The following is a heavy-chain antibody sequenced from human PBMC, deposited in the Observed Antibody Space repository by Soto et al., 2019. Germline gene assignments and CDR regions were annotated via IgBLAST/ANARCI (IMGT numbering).Heavy chain of an antibody. CDR1: GGSISSGGYS. CDR2: IYHSGST. V-gene: IGHV4-30-2*01. CDR3: ARDRGYSYGYFDP. D-gene: IGHD5-18*01. Sequence: TLSLTGAVPGGSISSGGYSWSWIRQPPGKGLEWIGYIYHSGSTYYNPSLKSRVTISVDRSKNQFSLKLSSVTAADTAVYYCARDRGYSYGYFDPWGQGTLVTVSS. J-gene: IGHJ5*02.